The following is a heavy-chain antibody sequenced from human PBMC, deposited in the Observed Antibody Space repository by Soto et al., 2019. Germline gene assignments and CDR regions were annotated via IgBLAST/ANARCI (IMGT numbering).Heavy chain of an antibody. CDR2: IYYSGST. CDR1: GGSISSGGYY. D-gene: IGHD6-13*01. J-gene: IGHJ6*02. Sequence: QVQLQESGPGLVKPSQTLSLTCTVSGGSISSGGYYWNWIRQHPGKGLEWIGYIYYSGSTYYNPSLKXRXTXSXXPSKNQFSLKRSSVTAADTAVYYCARETSSSWYLYYYGMDVWGQGTTVTVSS. CDR3: ARETSSSWYLYYYGMDV. V-gene: IGHV4-31*03.